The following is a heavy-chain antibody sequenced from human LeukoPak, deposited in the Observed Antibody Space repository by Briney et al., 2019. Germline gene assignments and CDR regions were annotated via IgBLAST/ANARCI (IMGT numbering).Heavy chain of an antibody. D-gene: IGHD1-26*01. V-gene: IGHV3-9*01. CDR1: GFTFDDYA. CDR3: AKARYSGSYGALDY. CDR2: VSWNSGDI. J-gene: IGHJ4*02. Sequence: GGSLRLSCAASGFTFDDYAMHWVRQAPGKGLEWVSGVSWNSGDIGYADSVKGRFTISRDNSKNTLYLQMNSLRAEDTAVYYCAKARYSGSYGALDYWGQGTLVTVSS.